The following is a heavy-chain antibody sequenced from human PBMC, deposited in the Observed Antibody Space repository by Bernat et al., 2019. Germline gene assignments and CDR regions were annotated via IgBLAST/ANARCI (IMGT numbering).Heavy chain of an antibody. CDR1: GFTFSDYY. Sequence: QVQLVESGGGLVKPGGSLRLSCAASGFTFSDYYMSWIRQAPGKGLELVSYLSSSSSTIYYADSVKGRFTISRDNAKNSLYLQMNSLRAEDTAVYYCARGPPYYDFWSGYSNNWFDPWGQGTLVTVSS. D-gene: IGHD3-3*01. J-gene: IGHJ5*02. CDR2: LSSSSSTI. V-gene: IGHV3-11*04. CDR3: ARGPPYYDFWSGYSNNWFDP.